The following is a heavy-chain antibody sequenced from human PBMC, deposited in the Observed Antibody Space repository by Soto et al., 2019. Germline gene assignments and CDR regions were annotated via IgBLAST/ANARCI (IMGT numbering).Heavy chain of an antibody. J-gene: IGHJ4*02. V-gene: IGHV3-23*01. Sequence: EVQLLESGGGLVQPGGSLRLSCAASGFSFSSYDMSWVRQAPGKGLEWVSAISGSGGSTYYADSVKGRFTISRDNSKNTLYLQMNSLRAEDTAVYYCARRSSGWYFDYWGQGTLVTVSS. CDR2: ISGSGGST. D-gene: IGHD6-19*01. CDR1: GFSFSSYD. CDR3: ARRSSGWYFDY.